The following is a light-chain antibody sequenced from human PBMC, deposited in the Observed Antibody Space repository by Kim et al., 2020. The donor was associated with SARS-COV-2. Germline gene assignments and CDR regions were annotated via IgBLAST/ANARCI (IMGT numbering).Light chain of an antibody. CDR3: QTWGTGIWV. CDR1: SGHTTYA. Sequence: QLVLTQSPSASASLGASVKLTCTLSSGHTTYAIAWHQQQPGKGPRFLMKVNSDGSHNKGDGIPDRFSGSSSGAERYLTISSLQSEDEADYYCQTWGTGIWVFGGGTQLTVL. V-gene: IGLV4-69*01. J-gene: IGLJ3*02. CDR2: VNSDGSH.